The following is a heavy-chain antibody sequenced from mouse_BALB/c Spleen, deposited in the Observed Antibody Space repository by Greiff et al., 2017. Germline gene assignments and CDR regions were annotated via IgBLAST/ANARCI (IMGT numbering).Heavy chain of an antibody. CDR3: TRSRRSSAWFAY. J-gene: IGHJ3*01. D-gene: IGHD6-1*01. CDR1: GYTFTSYY. Sequence: QVQLQQSGAELVKPGASVKLSCKASGYTFTSYYMYWVKQRPGQGLEWIGEINPSNGGTNFNEKFKSKATLTVDKSSSTAYMQLSSLTSEDSAVYYCTRSRRSSAWFAYWGQGTLVTVSA. CDR2: INPSNGGT. V-gene: IGHV1S81*02.